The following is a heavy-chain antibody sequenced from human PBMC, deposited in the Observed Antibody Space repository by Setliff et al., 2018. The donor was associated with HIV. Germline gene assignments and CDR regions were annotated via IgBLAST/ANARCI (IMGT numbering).Heavy chain of an antibody. CDR1: GFTFSSYA. CDR2: ISGSGGDT. V-gene: IGHV3-23*01. Sequence: PGGSLRLSCASSGFTFSSYAMTWVRQAPGKGLECVAVISGSGGDTYYADSVKGRFTISRDDAKKSLYLQMNSLTVEDTAVYYCARGGDSSSSDHWGQGTLVTVSS. CDR3: ARGGDSSSSDH. J-gene: IGHJ4*02. D-gene: IGHD6-19*01.